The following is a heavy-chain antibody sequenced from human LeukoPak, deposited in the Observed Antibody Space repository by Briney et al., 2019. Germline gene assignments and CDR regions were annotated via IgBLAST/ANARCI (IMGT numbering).Heavy chain of an antibody. J-gene: IGHJ5*02. Sequence: SETLSLTCTVSGGSISSGDYYWSWIRQPPGKGLEWIAYMYYSGSTYYNPSLKSRVAMSADTSKNQLSLKLSSVTAADTAVYYCARPYYYDSRIDPWGQGILVTASS. CDR3: ARPYYYDSRIDP. CDR1: GGSISSGDYY. D-gene: IGHD3-22*01. V-gene: IGHV4-30-4*01. CDR2: MYYSGST.